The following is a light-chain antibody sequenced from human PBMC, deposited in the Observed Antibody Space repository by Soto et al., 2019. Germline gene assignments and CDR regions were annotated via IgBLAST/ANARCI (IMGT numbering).Light chain of an antibody. CDR1: QSISNY. V-gene: IGKV1-39*01. J-gene: IGKJ2*01. CDR3: QQSYSTPYT. Sequence: DIQMTQSPSSLSASVGDRVTITCRASQSISNYLNWYQQKPGKAPKLLIYTASSLPGGVPSRFSGSGSGTDFTLIISSLQPEDFATYYCQQSYSTPYTFGQGSNLEVK. CDR2: TAS.